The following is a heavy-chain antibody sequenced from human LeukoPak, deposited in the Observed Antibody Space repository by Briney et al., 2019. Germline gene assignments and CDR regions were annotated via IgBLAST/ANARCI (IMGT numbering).Heavy chain of an antibody. CDR2: MNQDGSET. J-gene: IGHJ4*02. D-gene: IGHD6-19*01. CDR3: ARDPPGLVVAGFDC. CDR1: EFMFSTYW. V-gene: IGHV3-7*01. Sequence: GGSLRLSCAASEFMFSTYWMSWVRQAPGKGLEWVASMNQDGSETYYVDSVKGRFTISRDNAKNSLFLQMNSLRDEDTAVYYCARDPPGLVVAGFDCWGQGTLVTVSS.